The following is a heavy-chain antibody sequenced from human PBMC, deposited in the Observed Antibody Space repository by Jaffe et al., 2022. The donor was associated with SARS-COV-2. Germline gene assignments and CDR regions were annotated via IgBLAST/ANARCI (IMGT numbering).Heavy chain of an antibody. J-gene: IGHJ4*02. CDR3: ARDHGSDRGYGGNDY. D-gene: IGHD4-17*01. Sequence: QVQLQESGPGLVKPSQTLSLTCAVSGASLSSGSYYWSWIRQPAGKGLEWIGHIHTSGRTNYNPSLKSRVTISVDTSKNQFSLNLNSVTAADTAVFYCARDHGSDRGYGGNDYWGQGTLVTVSS. V-gene: IGHV4-61*02. CDR1: GASLSSGSYY. CDR2: IHTSGRT.